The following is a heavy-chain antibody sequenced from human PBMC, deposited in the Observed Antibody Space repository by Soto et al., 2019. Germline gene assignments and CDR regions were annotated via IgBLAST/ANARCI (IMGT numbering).Heavy chain of an antibody. V-gene: IGHV3-30-3*01. Sequence: PGGSLRLSCAASGFTFSSYAMHWVRQAPGKGLEWVAVISYDGSNKYYADSVKGRFTISRDNSKNTLYLQMNSLRAEDTAVYYCARGVLRYFDWSPETHDAFDIWGQGTMVTVS. CDR1: GFTFSSYA. CDR2: ISYDGSNK. D-gene: IGHD3-9*01. J-gene: IGHJ3*02. CDR3: ARGVLRYFDWSPETHDAFDI.